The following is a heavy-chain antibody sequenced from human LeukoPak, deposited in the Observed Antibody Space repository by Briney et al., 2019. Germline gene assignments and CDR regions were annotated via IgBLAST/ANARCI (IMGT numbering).Heavy chain of an antibody. V-gene: IGHV3-21*01. J-gene: IGHJ3*02. CDR2: ISSSSSYI. D-gene: IGHD3-22*01. Sequence: GGSLRLSCAASGFTFSSYSMNWVRQAPGKGLEWVSSISSSSSYIYYADSVKGRFTISRDNAKNSLYLQMNSLRAEDTAVYYCARDQSPIIVVDDAFDIWGQGTMVTVS. CDR1: GFTFSSYS. CDR3: ARDQSPIIVVDDAFDI.